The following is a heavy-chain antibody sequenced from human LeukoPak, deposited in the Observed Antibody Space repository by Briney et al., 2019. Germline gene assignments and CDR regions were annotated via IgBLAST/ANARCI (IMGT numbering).Heavy chain of an antibody. CDR1: GFTFSSYG. Sequence: GVSLRLSCAASGFTFSSYGMNWVRQAPGKGLEWVSYISRGSDDIRYADSVRGRFTISRDNAKNSLSLQMNSLRADDTAVYYCARDPHPGLTRFWGGQGTLVTVSS. CDR3: ARDPHPGLTRFW. V-gene: IGHV3-48*01. CDR2: ISRGSDDI. J-gene: IGHJ4*02. D-gene: IGHD3-16*01.